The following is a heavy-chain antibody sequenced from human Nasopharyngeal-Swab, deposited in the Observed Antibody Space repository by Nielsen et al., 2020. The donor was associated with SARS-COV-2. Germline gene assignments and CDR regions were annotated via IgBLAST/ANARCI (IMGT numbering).Heavy chain of an antibody. Sequence: SETLSLTFAVSGGSISSSNWWSWVRQPPGKGLEWIGEIYHSGSTNYNPSLESRVTISVNKSTNQFSLNLSSLTAADTAVYCCAKENEYSSSHGFDPWGQGTLVTVSS. CDR3: AKENEYSSSHGFDP. CDR2: IYHSGST. CDR1: GGSISSSNW. D-gene: IGHD6-6*01. J-gene: IGHJ5*02. V-gene: IGHV4-4*01.